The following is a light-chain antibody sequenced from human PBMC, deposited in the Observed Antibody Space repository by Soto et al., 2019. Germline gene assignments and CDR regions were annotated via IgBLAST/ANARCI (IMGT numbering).Light chain of an antibody. Sequence: QSVLTRPPSVSAAPGQEVTISCSGSISNIGDNSVSWYQQLPGTAPKLLLYDSNKRPSGIPARFSGSKSGTSATLGITGLQTGDEADYYCGAWDRSLSVYVFGSGTKVTVL. CDR3: GAWDRSLSVYV. CDR1: ISNIGDNS. CDR2: DSN. J-gene: IGLJ1*01. V-gene: IGLV1-51*01.